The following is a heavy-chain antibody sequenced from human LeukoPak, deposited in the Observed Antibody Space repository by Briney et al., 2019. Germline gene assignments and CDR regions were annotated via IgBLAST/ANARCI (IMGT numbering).Heavy chain of an antibody. J-gene: IGHJ4*02. V-gene: IGHV3-23*01. CDR1: GITLSNYG. D-gene: IGHD3-22*01. CDR3: AKRGVVIRVILVGFHKEAYYFDS. Sequence: GGSLRLSCAVSGITLSNYGMSWVRQAPGKGLEWVAGISDSGGRTNYADSVKGRFAISRDNPKNTLYLQMNSLRAEDTAVYFCAKRGVVIRVILVGFHKEAYYFDSWGQGALVTVSS. CDR2: ISDSGGRT.